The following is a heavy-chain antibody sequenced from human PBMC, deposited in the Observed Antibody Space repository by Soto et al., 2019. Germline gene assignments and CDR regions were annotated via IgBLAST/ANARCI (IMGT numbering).Heavy chain of an antibody. D-gene: IGHD4-17*01. Sequence: SETLSLTCAVSGGSISSGGYSWSWIRQPPGKGLEWIGYIYHSGSTYYNPSLKSRVTISVDRSKNQFSLKLSSVTAADTAVYYCARVHSSYGDYVWFDPWGQGTLVTVSS. CDR3: ARVHSSYGDYVWFDP. CDR1: GGSISSGGYS. J-gene: IGHJ5*02. CDR2: IYHSGST. V-gene: IGHV4-30-2*01.